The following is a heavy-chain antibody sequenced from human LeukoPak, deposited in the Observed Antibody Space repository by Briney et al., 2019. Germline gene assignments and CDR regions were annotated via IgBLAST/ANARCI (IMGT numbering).Heavy chain of an antibody. D-gene: IGHD2-2*01. CDR3: ARVLGYCSSTSCYFDY. CDR2: IIPIFGTA. Sequence: ASVKLSCNASGGTFSSYAISWVRQAPGQGLEWMGGIIPIFGTANYAQKFQGRVTITTDESTSTAYMELSSLRAEDTAVYYCARVLGYCSSTSCYFDYWGQGSLVTVSS. CDR1: GGTFSSYA. V-gene: IGHV1-69*05. J-gene: IGHJ4*02.